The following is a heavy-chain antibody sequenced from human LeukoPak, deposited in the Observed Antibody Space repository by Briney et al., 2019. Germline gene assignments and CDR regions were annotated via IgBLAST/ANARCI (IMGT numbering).Heavy chain of an antibody. J-gene: IGHJ4*02. D-gene: IGHD6-19*01. CDR2: VNHSGST. V-gene: IGHV4-34*01. CDR3: ARPRGSGWGRPHSSGFGY. Sequence: SETLSLTCAVYGGSFSGYYWSWIRQPPGKGLEWIGEVNHSGSTNYNPSLKSRVTISVDTSKNQFSLKLSSVTAADTAVYYCARPRGSGWGRPHSSGFGYWGQGTLVTVSS. CDR1: GGSFSGYY.